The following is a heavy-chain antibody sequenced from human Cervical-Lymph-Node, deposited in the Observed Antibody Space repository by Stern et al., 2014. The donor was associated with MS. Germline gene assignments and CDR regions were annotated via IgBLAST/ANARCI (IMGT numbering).Heavy chain of an antibody. CDR3: ARDYEDTSMLFDH. Sequence: VQLVESGGAVVQPGRSLRLSCAASGFTFSRYGMHWVRQAPGKGLEWGTVISYDVNHKYYAASVKGRFTISRDNSKNTLHLQMNSVTPDDTAIYYCARDYEDTSMLFDHWGQGTLVTVSS. D-gene: IGHD2-8*01. J-gene: IGHJ4*02. CDR2: ISYDVNHK. CDR1: GFTFSRYG. V-gene: IGHV3-30*03.